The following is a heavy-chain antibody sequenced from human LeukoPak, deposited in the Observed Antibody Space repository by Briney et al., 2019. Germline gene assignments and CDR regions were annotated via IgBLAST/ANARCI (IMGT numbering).Heavy chain of an antibody. Sequence: GGSLRLSCAASGLIFSSHAMSWVRQTPEKGLEWVSAISSRGDSTYYADSVKGRFTISRDNSKKTLSLLMSSLRAEDTALYYCARDYRYDRSGYFLSWGQGTLVTVSS. CDR1: GLIFSSHA. D-gene: IGHD3-22*01. CDR2: ISSRGDST. J-gene: IGHJ5*02. CDR3: ARDYRYDRSGYFLS. V-gene: IGHV3-23*01.